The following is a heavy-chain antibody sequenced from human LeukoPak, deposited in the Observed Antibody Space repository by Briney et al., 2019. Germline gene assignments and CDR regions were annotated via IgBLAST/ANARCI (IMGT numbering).Heavy chain of an antibody. CDR2: IYYSGST. V-gene: IGHV4-39*07. CDR1: GGSISSSSYY. D-gene: IGHD1-26*01. Sequence: SETLSLTCTVSGGSISSSSYYWGWIRQPPGKGLEWIGSIYYSGSTYYNPSLKSRVTMSLESAKNQLSLKLRSVTAADTAVYYCARGHWEQGTSTYAYWGQGSLVTVSS. J-gene: IGHJ4*02. CDR3: ARGHWEQGTSTYAY.